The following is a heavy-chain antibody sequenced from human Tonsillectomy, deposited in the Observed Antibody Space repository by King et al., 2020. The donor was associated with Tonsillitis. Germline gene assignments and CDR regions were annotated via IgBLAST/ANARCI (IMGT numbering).Heavy chain of an antibody. D-gene: IGHD3-9*01. CDR3: ARGGLTPLGD. CDR1: GFSLDTRGVS. J-gene: IGHJ4*02. V-gene: IGHV2-70*01. Sequence: TLKESGPALLKPTQTLTLTCSFSGFSLDTRGVSVSWIRQPPGKALEWLAFIDWNDDKYYSTSLNTRLIISKDISKNQVVLTMTNMDPVDTATYFCARGGLTPLGDWGQGTLVTVSS. CDR2: IDWNDDK.